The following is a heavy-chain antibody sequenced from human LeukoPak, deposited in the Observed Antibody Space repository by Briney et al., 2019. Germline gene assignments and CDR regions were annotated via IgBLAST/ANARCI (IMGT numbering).Heavy chain of an antibody. CDR2: IYYSGST. D-gene: IGHD6-19*01. CDR1: GGSISSYY. J-gene: IGHJ4*02. V-gene: IGHV4-59*08. CDR3: ARRSGAVAAPGHYFDY. Sequence: PSETLSLTCTVSGGSISSYYWSWIRQPPGKGLEWIGYIYYSGSTNYNPSLKSRVTISVDTSKNQFSLKLSSVTAADTAVYYCARRSGAVAAPGHYFDYWGQGTLVTVSS.